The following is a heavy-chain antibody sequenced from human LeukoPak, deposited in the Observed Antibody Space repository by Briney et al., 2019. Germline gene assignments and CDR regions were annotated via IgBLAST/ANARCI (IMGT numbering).Heavy chain of an antibody. D-gene: IGHD4-11*01. CDR3: ATMTTVTMYSYYFDS. V-gene: IGHV4-59*01. Sequence: SETLSLTCTVSGGSIDDSYWSWIRQSPGKGLEWIGYISYSGSTNYNPSLKSRVTISFDTSKNQFSLRLTSVTAADTAVYSCATMTTVTMYSYYFDSWGQGTLVTVSS. CDR2: ISYSGST. J-gene: IGHJ4*02. CDR1: GGSIDDSY.